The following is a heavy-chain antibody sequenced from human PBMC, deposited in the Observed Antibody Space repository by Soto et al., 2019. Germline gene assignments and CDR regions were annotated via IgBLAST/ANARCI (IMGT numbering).Heavy chain of an antibody. V-gene: IGHV3-30*03. CDR1: GFTFSSYG. J-gene: IGHJ5*02. Sequence: GGSLRLSCAASGFTFSSYGMHWVRQAPGKGLEWVAVISYDRSNKFYADSVKGRFTISRDNSKNTLYLQMSSLRAADTAVYYCARRTGTPNWLDPWGQGTLVTVSS. D-gene: IGHD1-7*01. CDR3: ARRTGTPNWLDP. CDR2: ISYDRSNK.